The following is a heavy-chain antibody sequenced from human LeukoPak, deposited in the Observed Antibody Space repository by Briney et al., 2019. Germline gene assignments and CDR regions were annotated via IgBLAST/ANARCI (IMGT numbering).Heavy chain of an antibody. Sequence: PGGSLRLSCAASGFTFGSYEMNWVRQAPGKGLEWVSYISSSGSTIYYADSVKGRFTISRDNAKNSLYLQMNSLRAEDTAVYYCARTKYDYWFDPWGQGTLVTVSS. CDR3: ARTKYDYWFDP. J-gene: IGHJ5*02. D-gene: IGHD3-16*01. V-gene: IGHV3-48*03. CDR1: GFTFGSYE. CDR2: ISSSGSTI.